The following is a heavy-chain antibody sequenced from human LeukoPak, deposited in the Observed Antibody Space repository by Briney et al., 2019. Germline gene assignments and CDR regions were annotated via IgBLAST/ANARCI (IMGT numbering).Heavy chain of an antibody. CDR1: GGSFSGYY. V-gene: IGHV4-34*01. Sequence: SGTLSLTCAVYGGSFSGYYWSWIRQPPGKGLEWIGEINHSGSTNYNPSLKSRVTISVDTSKNQFSLKLSSVTAADTAVYYCARKTPGYSYGTGFDYWGQGTLVTVSS. CDR3: ARKTPGYSYGTGFDY. D-gene: IGHD5-18*01. CDR2: INHSGST. J-gene: IGHJ4*02.